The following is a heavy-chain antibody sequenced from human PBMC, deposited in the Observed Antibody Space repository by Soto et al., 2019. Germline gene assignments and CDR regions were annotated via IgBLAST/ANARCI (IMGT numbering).Heavy chain of an antibody. Sequence: QVQLVQSGAEVKKPGSSVKVSCKASGGTINSYAVSWVRQAPGQGLEWMGRIITSFGTTNYAQKFQGRLTITADKSTNTASMELSSLRSDDTAVYYCARSLVVTAKVGYFDLWGRGTLVTVSS. J-gene: IGHJ2*01. CDR2: IITSFGTT. CDR3: ARSLVVTAKVGYFDL. CDR1: GGTINSYA. D-gene: IGHD2-21*02. V-gene: IGHV1-69*06.